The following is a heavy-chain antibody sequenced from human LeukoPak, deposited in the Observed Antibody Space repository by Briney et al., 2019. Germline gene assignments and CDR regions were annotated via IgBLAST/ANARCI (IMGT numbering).Heavy chain of an antibody. J-gene: IGHJ4*02. CDR2: ISANGGTT. CDR3: ARGYTSMVFFDY. V-gene: IGHV3-23*01. CDR1: GFTFTSYA. Sequence: PGGSLRLSCAASGFTFTSYAMNWVRQALGKGLEWVSSISANGGTTYYADSVKGRFTISRDNSKNTLYLQMNSLRAEDTAVCYCARGYTSMVFFDYWGQGTLVTVSS. D-gene: IGHD5-18*01.